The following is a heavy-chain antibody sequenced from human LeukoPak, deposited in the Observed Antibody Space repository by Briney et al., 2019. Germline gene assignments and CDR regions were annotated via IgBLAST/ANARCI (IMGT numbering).Heavy chain of an antibody. CDR1: GFPFSSYG. CDR3: ARDDRYNYYDTRGYYYYMDV. J-gene: IGHJ6*03. Sequence: PGGSLRPSCAASGFPFSSYGMHWVRQAPGKGLEWVAFVRYDGSDKYYADSVKGRFIISRDNSKNTLHLQMNSLRVEDTAVYYCARDDRYNYYDTRGYYYYMDVWGKGTTVTVSS. CDR2: VRYDGSDK. D-gene: IGHD3-22*01. V-gene: IGHV3-30*02.